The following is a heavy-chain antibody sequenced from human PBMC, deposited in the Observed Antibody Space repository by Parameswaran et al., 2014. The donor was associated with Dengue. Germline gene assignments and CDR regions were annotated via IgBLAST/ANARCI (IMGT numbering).Heavy chain of an antibody. V-gene: IGHV3-15*01. D-gene: IGHD3-10*01. J-gene: IGHJ4*02. CDR3: TTDSPLGELPADY. CDR2: IKSKTDGGTT. Sequence: RWIRQPPGKGLEWVGRIKSKTDGGTTDYAAPVKGRFTISRDDSKNTLYLQMNSLKTEDTAVYYCTTDSPLGELPADYWGQGTLVTVSS.